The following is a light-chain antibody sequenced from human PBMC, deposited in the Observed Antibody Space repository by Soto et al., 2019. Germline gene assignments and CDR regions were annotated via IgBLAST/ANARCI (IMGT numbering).Light chain of an antibody. CDR2: DVS. V-gene: IGLV2-11*01. CDR1: SSDVGGYNY. Sequence: QSALTHPRSVSGSPGQSVTISCTGTSSDVGGYNYVSWYQQHPGKAPKLMIYDVSKRPSGVPDRFSGSKSGNTASLTISGLQAEDEADYSCCSSAGGNYVFGIGTKVTV. CDR3: CSSAGGNYV. J-gene: IGLJ1*01.